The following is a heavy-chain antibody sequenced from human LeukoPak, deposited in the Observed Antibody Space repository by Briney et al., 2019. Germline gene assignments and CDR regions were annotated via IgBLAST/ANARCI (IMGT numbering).Heavy chain of an antibody. V-gene: IGHV4-61*02. Sequence: SQTLSLTCTVSGGSISSGSYYWSWIRQPAGKGLEWIGRIYTSGSTNHNPSLKSRVTISVDTSKNQFSLKLSSVTAADTAVYYCARDFTEVGARRVAFDIWGQGTMVTVSS. CDR2: IYTSGST. J-gene: IGHJ3*02. CDR1: GGSISSGSYY. D-gene: IGHD1-26*01. CDR3: ARDFTEVGARRVAFDI.